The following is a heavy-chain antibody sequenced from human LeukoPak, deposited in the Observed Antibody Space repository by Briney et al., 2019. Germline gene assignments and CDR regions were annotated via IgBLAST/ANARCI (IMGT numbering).Heavy chain of an antibody. D-gene: IGHD3-10*01. CDR3: AKDRPLWFGELGGFFFDY. V-gene: IGHV3-33*06. Sequence: GWSLRLSCVASGLTFSSCGMHWVRQAPGKGLEWVAVMRSDGSHIFYADSVKGRFTISRDNSKNTLYLQMNSLRAEDTAVYYCAKDRPLWFGELGGFFFDYWGQGTLVTVSS. CDR1: GLTFSSCG. J-gene: IGHJ4*02. CDR2: MRSDGSHI.